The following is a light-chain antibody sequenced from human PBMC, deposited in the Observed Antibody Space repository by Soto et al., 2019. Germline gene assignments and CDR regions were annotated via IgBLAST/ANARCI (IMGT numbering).Light chain of an antibody. V-gene: IGLV8-61*01. CDR2: STN. J-gene: IGLJ2*01. CDR3: VLYMGSGFV. CDR1: SGSVSTSYY. Sequence: QAVVTQEPSFSVSPGGTVTLTCGLSSGSVSTSYYPSWYQQTPGQAPRTLIYSTNTRSSGVPDRFSGSILGNKAALTITGAQADDESDYYCVLYMGSGFVFGGGTKLIVL.